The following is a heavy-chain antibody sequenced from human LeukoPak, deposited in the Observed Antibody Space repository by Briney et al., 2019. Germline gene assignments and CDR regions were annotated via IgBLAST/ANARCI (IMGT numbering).Heavy chain of an antibody. V-gene: IGHV4-4*07. CDR2: IYTSGST. CDR1: GGSVSSYY. D-gene: IGHD3-9*01. J-gene: IGHJ3*02. CDR3: ARDPDLYDILTGYYTDAFDI. Sequence: TSQTLSLTCTVSGGSVSSYYWSWIRQPAGKGLEWIGRIYTSGSTNYNPSLKSRVTMSVDTSKNQFSLKLSSVTAADTAVYYCARDPDLYDILTGYYTDAFDIWGQGTMVTVSS.